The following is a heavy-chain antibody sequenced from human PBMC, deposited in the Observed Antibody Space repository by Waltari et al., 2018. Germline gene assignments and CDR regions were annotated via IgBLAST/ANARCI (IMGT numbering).Heavy chain of an antibody. CDR3: ARDNPPYYFDY. CDR2: ISSSSTYI. Sequence: EVQLVGSGGGLVKPGGSLRLSCAASGFTFSSYSMNWVRQAPGKGLEWVSSISSSSTYIYYADSVKGRFTISRDNAKNSLYLQMNSLRAEDTAVYYGARDNPPYYFDYWGQGTLVTVSS. CDR1: GFTFSSYS. J-gene: IGHJ4*02. V-gene: IGHV3-21*01.